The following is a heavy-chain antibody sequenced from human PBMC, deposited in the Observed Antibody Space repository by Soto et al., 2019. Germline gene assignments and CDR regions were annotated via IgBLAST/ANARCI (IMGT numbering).Heavy chain of an antibody. CDR2: IKQDGSEK. Sequence: EVQLVESGGGLVQPGGSLRLSCAASGFTFSSYWMSWVRQAPGKGLECVANIKQDGSEKYYVDSVKGRSTIPRDNARSSLYLQMNSLRAEDTAVYYCASVRRLPFDYWGQGSLVSVSS. D-gene: IGHD5-18*01. CDR3: ASVRRLPFDY. V-gene: IGHV3-7*05. J-gene: IGHJ4*02. CDR1: GFTFSSYW.